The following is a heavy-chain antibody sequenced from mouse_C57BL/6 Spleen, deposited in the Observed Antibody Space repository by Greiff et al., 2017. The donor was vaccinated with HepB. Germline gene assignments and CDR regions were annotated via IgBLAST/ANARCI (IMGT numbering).Heavy chain of an antibody. Sequence: EVKVVESGGGLVQPGGSLSLSCAASGFTFTDYYMSWVRQPPGKALEWLGFIRNKANGYTTEYSASVKGRFTISRDNSQSILYLQMNALRAEDSATYYCASLYDGYFDYWGQGTTLTVSS. CDR1: GFTFTDYY. D-gene: IGHD2-3*01. J-gene: IGHJ2*01. V-gene: IGHV7-3*01. CDR2: IRNKANGYTT. CDR3: ASLYDGYFDY.